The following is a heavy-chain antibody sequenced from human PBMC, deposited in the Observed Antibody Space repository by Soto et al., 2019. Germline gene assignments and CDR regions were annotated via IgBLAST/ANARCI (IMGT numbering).Heavy chain of an antibody. V-gene: IGHV1-8*01. CDR1: GYTFTSYD. CDR3: ARGLVVVSATYWYFEL. Sequence: QVQLVQSGAEVKKPGASVKVSCKASGYTFTSYDINWVRQAAGQGLEWIGWMNPNSGKAVYAQKFQGRVTMAGTTSISTAYMELSSLRSDDTAVYFCARGLVVVSATYWYFELWGRGTLVTVSS. CDR2: MNPNSGKA. J-gene: IGHJ2*01. D-gene: IGHD2-15*01.